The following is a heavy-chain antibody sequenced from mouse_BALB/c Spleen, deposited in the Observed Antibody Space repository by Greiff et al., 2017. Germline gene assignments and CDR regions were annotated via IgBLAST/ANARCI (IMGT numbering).Heavy chain of an antibody. Sequence: EVQLLESGGGLVQPGGSRTLSCAASGFTFSSFGMHWVRQAPEKGLEWVAYISSGSSTIYYADTVKGRFTISRDNPKNTLFLQMTSLRSEDTAMYYCARNWYYFDYWGQGTTLTVSS. CDR2: ISSGSSTI. V-gene: IGHV5-17*02. J-gene: IGHJ2*01. D-gene: IGHD4-1*01. CDR3: ARNWYYFDY. CDR1: GFTFSSFG.